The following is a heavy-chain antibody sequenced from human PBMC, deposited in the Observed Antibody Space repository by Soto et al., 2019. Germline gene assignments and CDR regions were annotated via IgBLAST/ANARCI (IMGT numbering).Heavy chain of an antibody. V-gene: IGHV1-18*01. J-gene: IGHJ3*02. Sequence: ASVKVSCKASGYTFTSYGISWVRQAPGQGLEWMGWISAYNGNTNYAQKLQGRVTMTTDTSMSTAYMELSSLRSEDTAVYYCARGLKGTAELLDAFDIWGQGTMVTVSS. CDR1: GYTFTSYG. D-gene: IGHD1-1*01. CDR2: ISAYNGNT. CDR3: ARGLKGTAELLDAFDI.